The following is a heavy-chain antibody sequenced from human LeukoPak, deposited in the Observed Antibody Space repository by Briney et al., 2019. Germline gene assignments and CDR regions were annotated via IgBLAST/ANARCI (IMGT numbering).Heavy chain of an antibody. D-gene: IGHD3/OR15-3a*01. Sequence: SETLSLTCTVSGGSISSYYWSWIRQPPRKGLEWIGYIYDSGSTNYNPSLKSRVTISVDTSKNQFSLKLSSVTAADTAVYYCLALWTGRSRWGQGTLVTVSS. CDR3: LALWTGRSR. J-gene: IGHJ4*02. CDR1: GGSISSYY. V-gene: IGHV4-59*01. CDR2: IYDSGST.